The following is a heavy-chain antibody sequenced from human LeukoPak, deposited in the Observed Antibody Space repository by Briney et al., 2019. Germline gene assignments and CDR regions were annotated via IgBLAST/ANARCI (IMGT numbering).Heavy chain of an antibody. Sequence: SETQSLTCTVSGGSVSRSYWNWIRQTPGKGLEWIGYIFARGDTNYNPSLKNRVTMSVDTSKNQFSLRLSSVTAADTAVYYCASRVNDGSILPYFDFWGQGALVTVSS. CDR3: ASRVNDGSILPYFDF. CDR2: IFARGDT. J-gene: IGHJ4*02. CDR1: GGSVSRSY. D-gene: IGHD3-3*02. V-gene: IGHV4-4*09.